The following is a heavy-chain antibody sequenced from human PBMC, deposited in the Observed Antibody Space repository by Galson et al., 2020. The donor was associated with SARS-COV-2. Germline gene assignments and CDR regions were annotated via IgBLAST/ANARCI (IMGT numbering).Heavy chain of an antibody. V-gene: IGHV3-64D*06. CDR2: VSSNGGST. D-gene: IGHD2-15*01. CDR3: VKNMGPRDGGGNSHYVDDSFDI. Sequence: GGSLRLSCSASGFTFALYSMHWVRQAPGKGLEYVSAVSSNGGSTYYVDSVKGRFTISRDNSKNTLWLQMSSLRPEDTAVYYCVKNMGPRDGGGNSHYVDDSFDIWGQGTVVTVSS. CDR1: GFTFALYS. J-gene: IGHJ3*02.